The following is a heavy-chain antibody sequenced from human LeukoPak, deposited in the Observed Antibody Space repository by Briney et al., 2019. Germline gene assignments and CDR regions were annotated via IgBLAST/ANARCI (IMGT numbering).Heavy chain of an antibody. D-gene: IGHD1-26*01. Sequence: PGGSLRLPCAASGFTFSNYWMNWVRQAPGKGLEWVANIKEDGSEKYYVDSVKGRFTISRDNAKNSLCLQMNSLRAEDTAIYYCVRSGGYWGQGTLVTVSS. J-gene: IGHJ4*02. CDR1: GFTFSNYW. CDR3: VRSGGY. CDR2: IKEDGSEK. V-gene: IGHV3-7*05.